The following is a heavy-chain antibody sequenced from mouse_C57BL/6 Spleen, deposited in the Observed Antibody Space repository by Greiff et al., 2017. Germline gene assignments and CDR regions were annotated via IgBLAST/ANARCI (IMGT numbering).Heavy chain of an antibody. J-gene: IGHJ4*01. V-gene: IGHV1-64*01. D-gene: IGHD2-4*01. CDR2: IHPNSGST. Sequence: VQLQQPGAELVKPGASVKLSCKASGYTFTSYWMHWVKQRPGQGLEWIGMIHPNSGSTNYNEKFKSKATLTVDKSSSTAYMQLSSLTSEDSAVYYGASGEDYGRRDAMDYWGQGTLVTVSA. CDR3: ASGEDYGRRDAMDY. CDR1: GYTFTSYW.